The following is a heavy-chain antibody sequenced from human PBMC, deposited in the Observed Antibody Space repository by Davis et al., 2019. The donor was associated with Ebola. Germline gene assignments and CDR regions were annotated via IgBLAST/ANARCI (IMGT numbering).Heavy chain of an antibody. CDR2: INGDGSAT. D-gene: IGHD3-9*01. J-gene: IGHJ4*02. CDR3: TRDFDWERGY. V-gene: IGHV3-74*01. Sequence: GESLKISCAASGVTFSSHWMHWVRQAPGKGLVWVSRINGDGSATGYADSVKGRFTISRDNAKNTLYLQMNSLRAEDTAVYYCTRDFDWERGYWGQGTLVTVSP. CDR1: GVTFSSHW.